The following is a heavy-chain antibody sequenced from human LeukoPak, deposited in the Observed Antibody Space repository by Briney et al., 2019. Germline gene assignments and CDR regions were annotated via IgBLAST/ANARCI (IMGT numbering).Heavy chain of an antibody. Sequence: GGSLRLSCAASGFTVSSNYMSWVRQAPGKGLEWVSVIYSGGSTYYADSVKGRFTISRDNSKNTLYLQMNSLRAEDTAVYYCARSRGSSYGSDYWGQGTLVTVSS. J-gene: IGHJ4*02. CDR1: GFTVSSNY. CDR2: IYSGGST. CDR3: ARSRGSSYGSDY. V-gene: IGHV3-53*01. D-gene: IGHD5-18*01.